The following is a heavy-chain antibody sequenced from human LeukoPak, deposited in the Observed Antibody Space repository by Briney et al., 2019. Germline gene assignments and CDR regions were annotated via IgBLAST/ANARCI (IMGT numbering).Heavy chain of an antibody. D-gene: IGHD3-22*01. Sequence: GASVKVPCKASGYTFTGYYMHWVRQAPGQGLEWMGWINPNSGGTNYAQKFQGRVTMTRDTSISTAYMELSRLRSDDTAVYYCAYYYDSSVVYFQHWGQGTLVTVSS. CDR3: AYYYDSSVVYFQH. J-gene: IGHJ1*01. CDR1: GYTFTGYY. CDR2: INPNSGGT. V-gene: IGHV1-2*02.